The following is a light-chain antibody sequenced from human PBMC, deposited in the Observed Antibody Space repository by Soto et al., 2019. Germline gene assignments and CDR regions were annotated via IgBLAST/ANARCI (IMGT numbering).Light chain of an antibody. CDR2: DVS. J-gene: IGLJ1*01. Sequence: QSALTQPPSVSGSPGQSVTISCTGTSSDIGGYNYVSWYQQLPGKAPKLMIYDVSKRPSGVPDRFSGSNSGNTASLTISGLQAEVEADYYCCSYAGTTHVFGTGTKLTVL. V-gene: IGLV2-11*01. CDR3: CSYAGTTHV. CDR1: SSDIGGYNY.